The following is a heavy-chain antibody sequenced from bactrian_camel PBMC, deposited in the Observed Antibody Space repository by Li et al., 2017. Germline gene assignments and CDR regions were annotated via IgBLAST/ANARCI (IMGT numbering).Heavy chain of an antibody. Sequence: HVQLVESGGGLVQPGGSLTLSCAASGFTFSDYYMTWVRQAPGKGLEWVSSINGDGTNTVYLDSVKGRFTISRDNARNTVYLELLNLKTEDTAIYYCAKEWVIADTLDNCWGQGTQVTVS. CDR1: GFTFSDYY. J-gene: IGHJ4*01. D-gene: IGHD3*01. V-gene: IGHV3-2*01. CDR3: AKEWVIADTLDNC. CDR2: INGDGTNT.